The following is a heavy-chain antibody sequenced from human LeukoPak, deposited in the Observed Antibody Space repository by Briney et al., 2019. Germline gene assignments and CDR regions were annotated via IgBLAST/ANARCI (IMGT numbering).Heavy chain of an antibody. J-gene: IGHJ3*02. V-gene: IGHV1-18*01. CDR1: GYTFTKYD. Sequence: ASVKVSCKASGYTFTKYDISWVRQAPGQGLEWMGGISTYNGNTNHAQKLQGRVTMTTDTSTSTAYMELRSLRSDDTAVYYCARDGWFGDLDAFDIWGQGTMVIVSS. CDR2: ISTYNGNT. D-gene: IGHD3-10*01. CDR3: ARDGWFGDLDAFDI.